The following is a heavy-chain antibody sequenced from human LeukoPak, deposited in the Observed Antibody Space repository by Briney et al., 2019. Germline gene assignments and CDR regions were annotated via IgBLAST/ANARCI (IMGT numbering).Heavy chain of an antibody. V-gene: IGHV4-61*01. CDR2: ISYNGAS. CDR3: ARSYGSRSYYPFDP. D-gene: IGHD3-10*01. CDR1: GGSVSIDTYY. Sequence: SETLSLTCTVSGGSVSIDTYYWSWIRQPPGKGLEWIGYISYNGASNYNPSLKSRVTMSVDTSKNQFSLKLSSVIAADTAVYYFARSYGSRSYYPFDPWGQGTLVTVSS. J-gene: IGHJ5*02.